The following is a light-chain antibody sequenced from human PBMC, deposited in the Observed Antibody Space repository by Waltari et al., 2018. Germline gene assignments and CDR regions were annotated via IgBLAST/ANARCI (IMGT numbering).Light chain of an antibody. V-gene: IGKV3-15*01. J-gene: IGKJ4*01. CDR2: SAS. Sequence: EVVLTQSPATLSLSPGERAILSCRASQSVSVNLAWYQQRPGQAPRLLIYSASTRATGIPARFSGSGSGTEFTLTISSLESEDFAVYYCQQSHNWPPLTFGGGTKVEIK. CDR3: QQSHNWPPLT. CDR1: QSVSVN.